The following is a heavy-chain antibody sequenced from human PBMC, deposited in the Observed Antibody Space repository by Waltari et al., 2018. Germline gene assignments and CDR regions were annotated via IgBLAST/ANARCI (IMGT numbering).Heavy chain of an antibody. D-gene: IGHD6-13*01. Sequence: QVQLVQSGAEVKKPGASVKVSCKASGYTFISYGISWVRQAPGQGLEWMGWISAYNGNTNYTQKLQGRVTMTTDTSTSTAYMELRSLRSDDPAVYYCAKVCGLAARPTALLNYYYYYKDVWGKGTTVTVSS. J-gene: IGHJ6*03. CDR2: ISAYNGNT. CDR3: AKVCGLAARPTALLNYYYYYKDV. V-gene: IGHV1-18*01. CDR1: GYTFISYG.